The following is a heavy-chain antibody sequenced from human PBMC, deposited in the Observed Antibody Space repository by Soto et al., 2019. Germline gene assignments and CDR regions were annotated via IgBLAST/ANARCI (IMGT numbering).Heavy chain of an antibody. CDR1: EFIFSNYG. V-gene: IGHV3-30*18. J-gene: IGHJ5*02. Sequence: GGSLRLSCAASEFIFSNYGMHWVRQAPGKGLEWVAVISYDGSKKFYADSVKGRFTISRDNSKNTLNLQMNSLKTEDTVVYYCAKAFGALRFLKWLLPVFAPRGQGTRVTVSS. D-gene: IGHD3-3*01. CDR2: ISYDGSKK. CDR3: AKAFGALRFLKWLLPVFAP.